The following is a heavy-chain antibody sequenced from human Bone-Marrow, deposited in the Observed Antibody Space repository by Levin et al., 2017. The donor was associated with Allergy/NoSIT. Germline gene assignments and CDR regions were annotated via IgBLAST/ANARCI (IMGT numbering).Heavy chain of an antibody. CDR3: ARIVVPAAWAWFDP. V-gene: IGHV3-11*01. Sequence: GGSLRLSCAASGFTFSDYYMSWIRQAPGKGLEWVSYISSSGSTIYYADSVKGRFTISRDNAKNSLYLQMNSLRAEDTAVYYCARIVVPAAWAWFDPWGQGTLVTVSS. CDR1: GFTFSDYY. D-gene: IGHD2-2*01. J-gene: IGHJ5*02. CDR2: ISSSGSTI.